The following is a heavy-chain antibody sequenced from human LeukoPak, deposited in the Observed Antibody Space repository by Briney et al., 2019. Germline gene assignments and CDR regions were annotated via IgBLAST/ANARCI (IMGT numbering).Heavy chain of an antibody. D-gene: IGHD5-24*01. Sequence: SETLSLTCSVSNYSINSGHYWGWIRQPPGKGLEWIGNIHRSGSSNNNPSLKSRFIITMDTSKNQFSLKLSSVTAADTAVYYWVLYGFKHDAFDIWGQGTMVTVSS. CDR2: IHRSGSS. CDR3: VLYGFKHDAFDI. J-gene: IGHJ3*02. V-gene: IGHV4-38-2*02. CDR1: NYSINSGHY.